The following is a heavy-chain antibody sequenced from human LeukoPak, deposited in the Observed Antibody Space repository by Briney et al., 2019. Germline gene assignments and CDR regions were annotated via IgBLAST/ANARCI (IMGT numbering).Heavy chain of an antibody. Sequence: SETLSLTCSVSGDPVTRGSYYWSWIRQPPGKELEWIGYVYHTGSTNCNPSLKSRVTISVDTSKNEFSLKMTSVTAADTAVYYCARGFASGWYSRYDPWGQGILVTVSS. CDR2: VYHTGST. CDR3: ARGFASGWYSRYDP. D-gene: IGHD6-19*01. J-gene: IGHJ5*02. CDR1: GDPVTRGSYY. V-gene: IGHV4-61*01.